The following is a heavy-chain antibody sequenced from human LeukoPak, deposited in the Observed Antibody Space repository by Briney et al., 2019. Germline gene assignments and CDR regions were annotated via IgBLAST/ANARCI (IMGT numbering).Heavy chain of an antibody. CDR1: GGTFSSYA. D-gene: IGHD3-9*01. CDR2: IIPILGIA. V-gene: IGHV1-69*04. CDR3: AGTYYDILTGYYTSLPYNY. Sequence: SVKVSCKASGGTFSSYAISWVRQAPGQGLEWMGRIIPILGIANYAQKFQGRVTITADKSTSTAYMELSSLRSEDTAVYYCAGTYYDILTGYYTSLPYNYWGLGTLVTVSS. J-gene: IGHJ4*02.